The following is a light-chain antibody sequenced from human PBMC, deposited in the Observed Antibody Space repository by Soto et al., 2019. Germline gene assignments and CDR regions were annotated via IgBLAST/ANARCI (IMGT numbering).Light chain of an antibody. V-gene: IGKV3-20*01. CDR2: GAS. CDR1: QSVRSSY. CDR3: KQYGSSPPYT. J-gene: IGKJ2*01. Sequence: EIVLTQSPGTLSLSPGERATLSCRASQSVRSSYLAWYQQKPGQAPRLLIYGASSRATGIPDRFSGSGSGTEFTLTISRLEPEDFAVYYCKQYGSSPPYTFGQGTKLEIK.